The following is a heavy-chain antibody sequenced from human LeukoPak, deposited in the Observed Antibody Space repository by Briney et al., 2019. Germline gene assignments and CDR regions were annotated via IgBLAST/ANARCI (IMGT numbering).Heavy chain of an antibody. D-gene: IGHD3-16*01. CDR3: ARITLGGYFDY. Sequence: SGPVLLKPTETLTLTCTVSGFSLSNARVGVSWIRQPPGKALEWLAYIFSNDEKSYSTSLKSRLTISKDTSTSQVVLTMTNMDPVDTATYYCARITLGGYFDYWGQGTLVTVSS. J-gene: IGHJ4*02. CDR2: IFSNDEK. V-gene: IGHV2-26*01. CDR1: GFSLSNARVG.